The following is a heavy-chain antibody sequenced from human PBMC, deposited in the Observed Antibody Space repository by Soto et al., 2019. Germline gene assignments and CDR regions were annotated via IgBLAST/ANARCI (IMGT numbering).Heavy chain of an antibody. CDR2: ISGSGGST. V-gene: IGHV3-23*01. CDR1: GFTLSSYA. D-gene: IGHD3-22*01. J-gene: IGHJ4*02. CDR3: AKPPYYYDSSGYYYYYFDY. Sequence: QPGGSLRLSCAASGFTLSSYAMSWVRQAPGKGLEWVSAISGSGGSTYYADSVKGRFTISRDNSKNTLYLQMNSLRAEDTAVYYCAKPPYYYDSSGYYYYYFDYWGQGTLVTVSS.